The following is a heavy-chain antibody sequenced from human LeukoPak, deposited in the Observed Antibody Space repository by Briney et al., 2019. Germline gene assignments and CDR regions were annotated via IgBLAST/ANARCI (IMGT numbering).Heavy chain of an antibody. D-gene: IGHD7-27*01. J-gene: IGHJ4*02. V-gene: IGHV1-2*02. CDR1: VYTFTGYY. CDR3: ARANWGFLPLDY. Sequence: ASVKVSCKASVYTFTGYYVHWARQAPGQGLEWMGWINPNSGGTNYAQKFQGRVTMTRDTSISTAYMELSRLRSDATAVYYCARANWGFLPLDYWGQGTLVTVSS. CDR2: INPNSGGT.